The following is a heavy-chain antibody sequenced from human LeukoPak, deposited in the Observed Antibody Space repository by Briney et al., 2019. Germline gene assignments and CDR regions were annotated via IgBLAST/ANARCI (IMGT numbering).Heavy chain of an antibody. J-gene: IGHJ3*02. CDR3: ASLLYDSGAFDI. CDR1: GGSISSYY. CDR2: IYYSGST. D-gene: IGHD3-22*01. V-gene: IGHV4-59*01. Sequence: SETLSLTCTVSGGSISSYYWSWIRQPPGKGLEWIGYIYYSGSTNYNPSLKSRVTISVDTSKNQFSLKLSSVTAADTAVYYCASLLYDSGAFDIWGQGTMVTVSS.